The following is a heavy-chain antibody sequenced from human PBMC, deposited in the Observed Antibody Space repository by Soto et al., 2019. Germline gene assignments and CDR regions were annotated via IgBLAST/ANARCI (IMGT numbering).Heavy chain of an antibody. V-gene: IGHV3-23*01. D-gene: IGHD3-3*01. J-gene: IGHJ4*02. Sequence: EVVLLESGGGLVQSGGSLRLSCAASGFIFKNYAMSWVRQAPGKGLEWVSAISGRGDNRYYAASVRGRFTISRDNSKSVVFLQMVSLTAEDSAVYFCASEGGDFWSGYGGRGQGTLVTVS. CDR3: ASEGGDFWSGYGG. CDR2: ISGRGDNR. CDR1: GFIFKNYA.